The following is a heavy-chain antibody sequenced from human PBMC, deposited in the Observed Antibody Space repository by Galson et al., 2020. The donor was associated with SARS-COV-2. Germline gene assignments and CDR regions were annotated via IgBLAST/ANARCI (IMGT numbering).Heavy chain of an antibody. D-gene: IGHD2-15*01. Sequence: GGSLRLSCAASGFTFSTYGMQWVRQAPGNGLEWVAVIWYDGSNKYYADSVKGRFTISRDNSKNTLYLQMNSLRAEDTAVYYCAKDQGSGGIVGPEYWGQGTLVTVSS. CDR3: AKDQGSGGIVGPEY. V-gene: IGHV3-33*06. CDR2: IWYDGSNK. J-gene: IGHJ4*02. CDR1: GFTFSTYG.